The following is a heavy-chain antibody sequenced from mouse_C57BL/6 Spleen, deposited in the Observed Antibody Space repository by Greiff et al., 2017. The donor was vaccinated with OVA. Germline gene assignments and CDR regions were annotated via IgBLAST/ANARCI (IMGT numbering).Heavy chain of an antibody. Sequence: VQLKESGGGLVKPGGSLKLSCAASGFTFSDYGMHWVRQAPEKGLEWVAYISSGSSTIYYADTVKGRFTISRDNAKNTLFLQMTSLRSEDTAMHYCARPDGYYIWFAYWGQGTLVTVSA. D-gene: IGHD2-3*01. CDR2: ISSGSSTI. V-gene: IGHV5-17*01. CDR1: GFTFSDYG. J-gene: IGHJ3*01. CDR3: ARPDGYYIWFAY.